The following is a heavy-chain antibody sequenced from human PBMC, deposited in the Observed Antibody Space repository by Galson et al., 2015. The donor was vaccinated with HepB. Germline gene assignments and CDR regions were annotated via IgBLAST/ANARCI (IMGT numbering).Heavy chain of an antibody. Sequence: SLRLSCAASGFTFSNAWMSWVRQAPGKGLEWVGRIKSKTDGGTTDYAAPVKGRFTISRDDSKNTLYLQMNSLKTEDTAVYYCTTGVRIAAAGISYWGQGTLVTVSS. D-gene: IGHD6-13*01. CDR2: IKSKTDGGTT. V-gene: IGHV3-15*01. CDR3: TTGVRIAAAGISY. CDR1: GFTFSNAW. J-gene: IGHJ4*02.